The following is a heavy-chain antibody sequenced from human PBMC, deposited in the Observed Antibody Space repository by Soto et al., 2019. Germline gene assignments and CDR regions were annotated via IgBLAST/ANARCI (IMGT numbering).Heavy chain of an antibody. CDR3: ARADGSGWYYY. CDR1: GYTFTSYY. V-gene: IGHV1-46*01. CDR2: INPSGGST. Sequence: QVQLVQSGAEVKKPGASVKVSCKASGYTFTSYYMHWVRQAPGQGLEWMGIINPSGGSTSYAQKFQCRVTMTRDTSTSTVYMELSSLSSEDTAVYYCARADGSGWYYYWGQGTLVTVSS. D-gene: IGHD6-19*01. J-gene: IGHJ4*02.